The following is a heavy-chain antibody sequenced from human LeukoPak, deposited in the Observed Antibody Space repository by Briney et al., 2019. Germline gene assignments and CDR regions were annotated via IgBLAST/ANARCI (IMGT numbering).Heavy chain of an antibody. CDR2: ISNIGGST. CDR3: AKTLGHCNSARCYVYFDY. Sequence: GGSLRLSCAVSAFSFNNYAMSWVRQAPGKGLEWVSTISNIGGSTYYADSVKGRFTISRYNATNTVYLQMNSLRAEDTAVYYCAKTLGHCNSARCYVYFDYWGQGTLVTVSS. J-gene: IGHJ4*02. D-gene: IGHD2-2*01. CDR1: AFSFNNYA. V-gene: IGHV3-23*01.